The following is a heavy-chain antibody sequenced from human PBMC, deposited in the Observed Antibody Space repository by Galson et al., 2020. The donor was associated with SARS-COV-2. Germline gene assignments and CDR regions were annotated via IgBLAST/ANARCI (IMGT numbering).Heavy chain of an antibody. Sequence: GGSLRLSCAVSGFTFSTHAMSWVRQAPGKGLEWVSSISGSDETTYYAGSVKGRFTISRDTSKNTLYLLMSSLTADDTAVYFCAKDVSEMTTPVRFDYWGQGTLVTVSS. V-gene: IGHV3-23*01. CDR1: GFTFSTHA. CDR3: AKDVSEMTTPVRFDY. J-gene: IGHJ4*02. D-gene: IGHD4-4*01. CDR2: ISGSDETT.